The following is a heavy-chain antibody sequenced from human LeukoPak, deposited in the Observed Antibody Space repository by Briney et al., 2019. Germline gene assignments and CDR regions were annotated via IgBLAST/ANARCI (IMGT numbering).Heavy chain of an antibody. CDR1: GGSFSGYY. V-gene: IGHV4-34*01. Sequence: SETLSLTCAVYGGSFSGYYWSWIRQPPGKGLEWIGEINHSGSTNYNPSLKSRVTISVDTSKNQFSLKLSSVTAADTAVYYCARGSRGVVPAAMLLYYWGQGTLVTVSS. CDR2: INHSGST. D-gene: IGHD2-2*01. CDR3: ARGSRGVVPAAMLLYY. J-gene: IGHJ4*02.